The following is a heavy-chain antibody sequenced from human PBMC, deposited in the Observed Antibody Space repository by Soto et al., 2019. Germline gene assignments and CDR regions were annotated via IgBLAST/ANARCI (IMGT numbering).Heavy chain of an antibody. J-gene: IGHJ4*02. D-gene: IGHD4-4*01. V-gene: IGHV3-66*01. CDR1: GFIISTSY. Sequence: EVQLVESGGGLVQPGGSLRLSCTASGFIISTSYMSWVRQAPAKGLEWVSIIYNDGSTYYADSVKGRFTVSRDDSKNTLYLEILSLRAEDTAVYYCARDSYTRYWGQGTLVTVSS. CDR3: ARDSYTRY. CDR2: IYNDGST.